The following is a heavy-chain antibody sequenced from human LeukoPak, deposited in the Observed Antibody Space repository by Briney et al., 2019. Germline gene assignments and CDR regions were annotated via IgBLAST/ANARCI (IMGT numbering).Heavy chain of an antibody. CDR1: GDSIGSYY. CDR2: LYTSGST. J-gene: IGHJ6*03. CDR3: ARDLSTVVPGGTPDYCYYMDV. V-gene: IGHV4-4*07. D-gene: IGHD2-2*02. Sequence: SETLSLTCSVSGDSIGSYYWSWVRQPAGKGPEWIGRLYTSGSTNYNPSLKSRVTMSVDTSRNQLSLKLSSVTAADTAVYYCARDLSTVVPGGTPDYCYYMDVWGKGTTVTV.